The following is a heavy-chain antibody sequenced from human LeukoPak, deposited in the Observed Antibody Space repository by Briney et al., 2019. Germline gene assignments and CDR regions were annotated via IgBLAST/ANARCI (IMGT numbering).Heavy chain of an antibody. D-gene: IGHD3-22*01. CDR3: ARDAARDSSGYYYDY. CDR2: ISSSSYI. V-gene: IGHV3-21*01. CDR1: GFTFSSYS. Sequence: GGSLRLSCADSGFTFSSYSMNWVRQAPGQGLEWVSSISSSSYIYYADSVKGRFTISRDNAKNSLYLQMNSLRAEDTAVYYCARDAARDSSGYYYDYWGQGTLVTVSS. J-gene: IGHJ4*02.